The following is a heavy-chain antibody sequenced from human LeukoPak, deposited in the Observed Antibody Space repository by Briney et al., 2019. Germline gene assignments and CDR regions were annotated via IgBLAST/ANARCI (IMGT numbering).Heavy chain of an antibody. J-gene: IGHJ3*02. CDR3: ARRGPEDAFDI. CDR2: MYSGGST. V-gene: IGHV3-66*01. Sequence: GGSLRLSCVASGFTVSSEYMSWVRQAPGKGLEWVSVMYSGGSTYYADSVKDRFIISRDSSRNTLYLQMNSLRAEDTAVYYCARRGPEDAFDIWGQGTLVTVSS. CDR1: GFTVSSEY. D-gene: IGHD1-14*01.